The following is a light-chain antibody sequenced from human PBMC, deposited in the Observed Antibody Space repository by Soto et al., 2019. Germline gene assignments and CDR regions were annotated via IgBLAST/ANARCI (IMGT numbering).Light chain of an antibody. CDR2: RAS. J-gene: IGKJ3*01. CDR3: RQFRSSPLDT. V-gene: IGKV3-20*01. Sequence: EIVLTQSPGTLSLSPGERATLSCRASQTISSSFLAWYQQKAGQAPRLLIYRASRRAPGIPDRFSGSGSWTDFTLTISRLKREDFAVYDCRQFRSSPLDTFGPGTKVEIK. CDR1: QTISSSF.